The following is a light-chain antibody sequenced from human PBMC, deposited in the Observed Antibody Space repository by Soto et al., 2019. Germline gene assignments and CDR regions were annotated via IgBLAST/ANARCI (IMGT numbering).Light chain of an antibody. CDR2: GAS. Sequence: EIVLTQSPGTLALSPGERATLSCRASQSASNNYLAWYQQKPGQAPRLLLYGASNRATGIPDRFSGSGSGTDFTLTISRLEPEDFAVYYCQQYGSSGTFGQGTNVDIK. CDR3: QQYGSSGT. J-gene: IGKJ1*01. V-gene: IGKV3-20*01. CDR1: QSASNNY.